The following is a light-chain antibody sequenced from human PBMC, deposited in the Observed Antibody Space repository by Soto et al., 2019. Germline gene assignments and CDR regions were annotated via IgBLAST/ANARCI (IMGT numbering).Light chain of an antibody. Sequence: AIRMTQSPSSLSASTGDRVTITCRASQGISSYLAWYQQKPGKAPKLLIYAASTLQSGVPSRFSGSGSGTAFSLLLICLQSQDFSPPYCQQYYSYPWTFGQGTKVEIK. CDR1: QGISSY. V-gene: IGKV1-8*01. CDR2: AAS. CDR3: QQYYSYPWT. J-gene: IGKJ1*01.